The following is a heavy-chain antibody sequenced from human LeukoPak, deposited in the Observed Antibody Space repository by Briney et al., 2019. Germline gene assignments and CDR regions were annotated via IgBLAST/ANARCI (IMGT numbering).Heavy chain of an antibody. CDR3: ARDNNRGSYTSDY. D-gene: IGHD1-26*01. V-gene: IGHV1-18*01. J-gene: IGHJ4*02. Sequence: GASVKVSCTASGYTFTSYGISWVRQSPGQGLEWMGWISAYNGNTNYSQKLQGRVTMTTDTSTSTAYMELRSLRSDDTAVYYCARDNNRGSYTSDYWGQGTLVTVSS. CDR2: ISAYNGNT. CDR1: GYTFTSYG.